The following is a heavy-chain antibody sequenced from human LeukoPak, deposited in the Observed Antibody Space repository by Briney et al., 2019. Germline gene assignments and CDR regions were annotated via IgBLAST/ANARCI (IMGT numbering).Heavy chain of an antibody. D-gene: IGHD6-13*01. Sequence: ASVMVSCKASGYIFTGYYIHWVRQAPGQGLGWMAWINPNTGDTKYAQKFQGWVTLTRDTPNSTVYMELSSLKSDATAAYFCARAGYSSSWRPYYFDYWGQGTLVSVSS. V-gene: IGHV1-2*04. J-gene: IGHJ4*02. CDR1: GYIFTGYY. CDR3: ARAGYSSSWRPYYFDY. CDR2: INPNTGDT.